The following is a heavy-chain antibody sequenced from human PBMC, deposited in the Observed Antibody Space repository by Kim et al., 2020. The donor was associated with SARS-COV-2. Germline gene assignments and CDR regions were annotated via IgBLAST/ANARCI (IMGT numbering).Heavy chain of an antibody. Sequence: GGSLRLSCAASGFTFSSYYMSWVRQAPGKGLEWVSSISGSGGSTYYADSVKGRFTISRDNSKNTLYLQMNSLRAEDTAVYYCAKRPAPYYGSGSPPNNWLYPWGQGTLLTASP. J-gene: IGHJ5*02. CDR2: ISGSGGST. D-gene: IGHD3-10*01. V-gene: IGHV3-23*01. CDR3: AKRPAPYYGSGSPPNNWLYP. CDR1: GFTFSSYY.